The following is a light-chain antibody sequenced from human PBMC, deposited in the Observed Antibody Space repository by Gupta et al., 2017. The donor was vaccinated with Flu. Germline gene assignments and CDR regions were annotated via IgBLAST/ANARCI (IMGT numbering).Light chain of an antibody. CDR1: QNIDYT. CDR3: QQRSDWLT. J-gene: IGKJ4*01. CDR2: DAS. Sequence: EIVLTQSPATLSLSPGERATLSCRASQNIDYTLAWYQQRPGQAPRLLIYDASNRATGIPARFGGSGSGTDFTLTISSLEAEDFAVYYCQQRSDWLTFGGGTKVEIK. V-gene: IGKV3-11*01.